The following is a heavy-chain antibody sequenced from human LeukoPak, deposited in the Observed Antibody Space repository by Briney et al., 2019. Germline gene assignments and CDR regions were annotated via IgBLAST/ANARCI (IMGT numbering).Heavy chain of an antibody. CDR1: GYTFTSNY. V-gene: IGHV1-46*01. CDR3: ARAPSNAHFDY. D-gene: IGHD3-3*02. CDR2: INPSGTST. J-gene: IGHJ4*02. Sequence: ASVKVSCKASGYTFTSNYMHWVRQAPGQGLEWMGLINPSGTSTIYAERFQGRIIMTRDMSTTTDYMELSSLRFEDTAVYYCARAPSNAHFDYWGQGTLVTVSS.